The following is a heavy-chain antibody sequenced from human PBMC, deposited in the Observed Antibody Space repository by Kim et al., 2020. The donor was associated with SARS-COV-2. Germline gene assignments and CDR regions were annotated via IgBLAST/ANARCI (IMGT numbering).Heavy chain of an antibody. CDR2: IIIYNDNI. CDR1: GYTFKNSS. V-gene: IGHV1-18*01. Sequence: ASVKVSCKTSGYTFKNSSIHWVRQAPGQRPEWMGWIIIYNDNIRYAQKFQGRATMTADKSTSTVYMELRGLTSDDTAVYYCARDYHGSGSYFDNWFDTWG. J-gene: IGHJ5*01. D-gene: IGHD3-10*01. CDR3: ARDYHGSGSYFDNWFDT.